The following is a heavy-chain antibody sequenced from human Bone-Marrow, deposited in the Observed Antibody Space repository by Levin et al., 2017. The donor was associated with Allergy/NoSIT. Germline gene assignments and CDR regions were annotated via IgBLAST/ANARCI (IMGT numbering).Heavy chain of an antibody. CDR1: GFSFDGYA. V-gene: IGHV3-23*01. D-gene: IGHD5-12*01. CDR2: ISGTASST. J-gene: IGHJ4*02. Sequence: GESLKISCAASGFSFDGYAMSWVRQAPGKGLEWISTISGTASSTYYADSVKGRFTISRDNSKNTLSLEMNSLRVEDTAVFYCAKRGGSSGYFRWARFYFDYWGRGTLVTVSS. CDR3: AKRGGSSGYFRWARFYFDY.